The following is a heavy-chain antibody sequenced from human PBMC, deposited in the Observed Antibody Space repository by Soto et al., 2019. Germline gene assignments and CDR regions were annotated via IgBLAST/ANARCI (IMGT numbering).Heavy chain of an antibody. D-gene: IGHD2-2*01. J-gene: IGHJ5*02. CDR2: INHSGST. Sequence: SETLSLTCAVYGGSFSGYYWSWIRQPPGKGLEWIGEINHSGSTNYNPSLKSRVTISVDTSKNQFSLKLSSVTAADTAVYYCARAGIVVVPAANTLPAAGRAWFDTWGQGTLVTVSS. CDR1: GGSFSGYY. CDR3: ARAGIVVVPAANTLPAAGRAWFDT. V-gene: IGHV4-34*01.